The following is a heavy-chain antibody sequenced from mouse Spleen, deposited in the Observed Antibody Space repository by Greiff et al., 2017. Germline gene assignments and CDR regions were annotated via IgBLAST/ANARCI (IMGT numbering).Heavy chain of an antibody. CDR3: TSAAQATAWFAY. CDR2: IDPEDGDT. V-gene: IGHV14-1*01. CDR1: GFNIQDYY. D-gene: IGHD3-2*02. J-gene: IGHJ3*01. Sequence: EVQVVEPGAELVRPGASVKLSCTASGFNIQDYYMHWVKQRPEQGLEWIGRIDPEDGDTEYAPKFQGKATMTADTSSNTAYLQLSSLTSEDTAVYYYTSAAQATAWFAYWGQGTLVTVSA.